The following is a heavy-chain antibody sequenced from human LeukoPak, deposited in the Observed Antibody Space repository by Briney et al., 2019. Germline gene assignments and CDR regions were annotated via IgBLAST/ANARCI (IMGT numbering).Heavy chain of an antibody. V-gene: IGHV3-33*01. CDR3: ARVSKYCSSTSCYESGMDV. CDR2: IWYDGSNK. CDR1: GFTFSSYG. J-gene: IGHJ6*02. Sequence: GGSLRLSCAASGFTFSSYGMHWVRQAPGKGLGWVAVIWYDGSNKYYADSVKGRFTISRDNSKNTLYLQMNSLRAEDTAVYYCARVSKYCSSTSCYESGMDVWGQGTTVTVSS. D-gene: IGHD2-2*01.